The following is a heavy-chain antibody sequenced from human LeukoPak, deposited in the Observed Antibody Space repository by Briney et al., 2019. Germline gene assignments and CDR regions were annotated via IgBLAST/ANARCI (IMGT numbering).Heavy chain of an antibody. CDR1: EFTFDEYA. CDR3: VKDMLGDYASLNFDF. J-gene: IGHJ4*02. V-gene: IGHV3-9*01. D-gene: IGHD4-17*01. CDR2: ISWNGGSI. Sequence: PGGSLRLSCAASEFTFDEYAMHWVRQVPGKGLQWVSGISWNGGSIDYADSVKGRFTISRDNAKSSLYLQMNSLRADDTAVYYCVKDMLGDYASLNFDFWGQGTLVTVSS.